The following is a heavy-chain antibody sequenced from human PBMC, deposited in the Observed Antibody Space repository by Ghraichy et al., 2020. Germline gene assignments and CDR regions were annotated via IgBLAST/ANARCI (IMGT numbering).Heavy chain of an antibody. J-gene: IGHJ4*02. V-gene: IGHV3-74*01. Sequence: LSLTCAASGFTFSSYWMHWVRQAPGKGLVWVSRINSDGSSTSYADSVKGRFTISRDNAKNTLYLQMNSLRAEDTAVYYCARGPGELLSAYWGQGTLVTVSS. CDR2: INSDGSST. CDR1: GFTFSSYW. CDR3: ARGPGELLSAY. D-gene: IGHD1-26*01.